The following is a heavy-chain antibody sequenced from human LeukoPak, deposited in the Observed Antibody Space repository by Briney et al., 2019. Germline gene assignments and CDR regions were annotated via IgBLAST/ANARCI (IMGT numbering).Heavy chain of an antibody. D-gene: IGHD6-19*01. J-gene: IGHJ4*02. CDR2: ISGSGGST. Sequence: GGSLRLSCAASGFTFSSYAMSWVRQAPGKGLEWVSAISGSGGSTYYADSVEGRFTISRDNSKNTLYLQMNSLRAEDTAVYYCANLPLSGWFDYWGQGTLVTVSS. CDR1: GFTFSSYA. V-gene: IGHV3-23*01. CDR3: ANLPLSGWFDY.